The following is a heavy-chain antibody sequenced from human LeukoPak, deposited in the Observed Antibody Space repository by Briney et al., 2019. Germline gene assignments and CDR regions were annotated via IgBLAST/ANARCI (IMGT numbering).Heavy chain of an antibody. CDR2: MNPNSGNT. J-gene: IGHJ5*02. CDR3: AREYGYCSSTSCYMDLSHNWFDP. D-gene: IGHD2-2*02. V-gene: IGHV1-8*01. CDR1: GYTFTSYD. Sequence: ASVKVSCKASGYTFTSYDINWVRQATGQGLEWMGWMNPNSGNTGYAQKFQGRVTMTRNTSISTAYMELSSLRSEDTAVYYCAREYGYCSSTSCYMDLSHNWFDPWGQGTLVTVSS.